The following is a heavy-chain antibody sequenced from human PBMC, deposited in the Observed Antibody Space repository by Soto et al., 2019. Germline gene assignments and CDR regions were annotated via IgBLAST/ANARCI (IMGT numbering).Heavy chain of an antibody. D-gene: IGHD2-15*01. CDR1: GSNISSYD. J-gene: IGHJ4*02. V-gene: IGHV1-8*01. CDR3: VRDERDSCRGGNCFYFDL. Sequence: GASVKVSCKASGSNISSYDIIWVRQAAGQGLEWMGWMDPNRGHSDSVQNFRGRVTMTTNISASTAYMELSGLSSDDTAVYYCVRDERDSCRGGNCFYFDLWGQGTLVTVSS. CDR2: MDPNRGHS.